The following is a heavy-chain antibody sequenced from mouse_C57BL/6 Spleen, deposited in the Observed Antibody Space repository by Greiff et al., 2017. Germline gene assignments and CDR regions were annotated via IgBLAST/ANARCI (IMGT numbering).Heavy chain of an antibody. J-gene: IGHJ3*01. Sequence: VQLKQSGPELVKPGASVKISCKASGYSFTGYYMHWVKQSSEKSLEWIGEINPSTGGTSYNQKFKGKATLTVDKSSSTAYMQLKSLTSEDSAVYYCAVYSNTRGFAYWGQGTLVTVSA. CDR3: AVYSNTRGFAY. D-gene: IGHD2-5*01. V-gene: IGHV1-43*01. CDR1: GYSFTGYY. CDR2: INPSTGGT.